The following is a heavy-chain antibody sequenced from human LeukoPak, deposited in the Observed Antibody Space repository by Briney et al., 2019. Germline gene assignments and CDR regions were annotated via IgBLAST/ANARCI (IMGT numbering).Heavy chain of an antibody. Sequence: PSETLSLTCTVSGGSISGYCWSWIRQPPGKRLEWIGYIHYSGSTNYNPSLNSRVTISVDTSKNQFSLRLSSVTAADTAVYYCARYGITIVRGGKYYFDSWGQGTLVTVSS. J-gene: IGHJ4*02. CDR3: ARYGITIVRGGKYYFDS. D-gene: IGHD3-10*01. V-gene: IGHV4-59*08. CDR1: GGSISGYC. CDR2: IHYSGST.